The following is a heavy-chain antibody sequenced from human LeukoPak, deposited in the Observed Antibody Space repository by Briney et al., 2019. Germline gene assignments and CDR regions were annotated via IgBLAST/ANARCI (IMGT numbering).Heavy chain of an antibody. CDR2: IYYSGST. V-gene: IGHV4-59*01. CDR3: ARGGPRYCSSTSCYPPRY. Sequence: SETLSLTCTVSGGSISSYYWSWIRQPPGKGLEWIGYIYYSGSTNYNPSLKSRVTISVDTSKDQFSLKLSSVTAADTAVYYCARGGPRYCSSTSCYPPRYWGQGTLVTVSS. D-gene: IGHD2-2*01. J-gene: IGHJ4*02. CDR1: GGSISSYY.